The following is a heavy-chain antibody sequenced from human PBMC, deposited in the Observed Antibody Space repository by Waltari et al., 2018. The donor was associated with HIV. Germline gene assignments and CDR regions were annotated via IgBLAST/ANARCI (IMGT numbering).Heavy chain of an antibody. V-gene: IGHV3-53*01. D-gene: IGHD2-21*02. CDR3: ARGFGCGGDCYYFEY. CDR2: IYSGGST. CDR1: GFSVSSNY. J-gene: IGHJ4*02. Sequence: EVQLVESGGGLIQPGGSLRLSCAASGFSVSSNYLSWVRQAPGKGLEWVSVIYSGGSTYYADSVKGRFTISRDNSKNTLYLQMNSLRAEDTAVYYCARGFGCGGDCYYFEYWGQGTLVTVSS.